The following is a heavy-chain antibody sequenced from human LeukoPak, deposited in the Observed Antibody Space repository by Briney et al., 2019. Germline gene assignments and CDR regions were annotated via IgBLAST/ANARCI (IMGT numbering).Heavy chain of an antibody. CDR1: RGSISGSYSY. Sequence: PSETLSLTCTVSRGSISGSYSYWSWLRQHPGQGLEWIGSVYYSGKTFYSPSLESRLTISVEASKNQFSLKLSSVTDADTALYYCATGGEKGRFDYWGQGTLVPVSS. CDR3: ATGGEKGRFDY. J-gene: IGHJ4*02. CDR2: VYYSGKT. V-gene: IGHV4-31*03.